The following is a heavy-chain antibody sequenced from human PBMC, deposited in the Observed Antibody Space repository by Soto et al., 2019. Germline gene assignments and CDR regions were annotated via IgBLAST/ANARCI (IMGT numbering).Heavy chain of an antibody. CDR3: TTHEEGAPWAGGFDS. D-gene: IGHD1-26*01. CDR1: GFRFRTRA. V-gene: IGHV3-23*01. J-gene: IGHJ5*01. Sequence: LRLSCAASGFRFRTRAMSWVRQAPGKGLEWVASIRPGGDSTYYADSVKGRFAVSRDNSNVTLYLQMDSLRVEDTAIYYCTTHEEGAPWAGGFDSWGQGTLVTVS. CDR2: IRPGGDST.